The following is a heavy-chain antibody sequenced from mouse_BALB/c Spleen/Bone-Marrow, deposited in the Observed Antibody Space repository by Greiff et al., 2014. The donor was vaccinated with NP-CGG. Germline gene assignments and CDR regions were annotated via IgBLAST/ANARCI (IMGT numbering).Heavy chain of an antibody. CDR1: GFSLTSYG. V-gene: IGHV2-9*02. J-gene: IGHJ1*01. CDR2: IWAGGST. CDR3: ARVCLWYFDV. Sequence: VKVVESGPGLVAPSQSLSITCTVSGFSLTSYGVHWVRQPPGKGLEWLGVIWAGGSTNYNSALMSRLSISKDNSKSQVFLQMNSLQTDDTAMYYCARVCLWYFDVWGAGTTVTVSS.